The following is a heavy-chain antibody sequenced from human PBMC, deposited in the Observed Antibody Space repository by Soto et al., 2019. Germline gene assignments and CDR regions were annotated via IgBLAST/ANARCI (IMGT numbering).Heavy chain of an antibody. CDR3: ARLGGYYQAFDY. CDR1: CFSLSPYY. J-gene: IGHJ4*02. CDR2: IYYSGTT. D-gene: IGHD3-22*01. V-gene: IGHV4-59*12. Sequence: SGNLFPTCAFSCFSLSPYYWSLIPQSPGKGLEWIAYIYYSGTTTYNPSLKSRVTISVDTSKNQFSLRLSSVTAADTAVYYCARLGGYYQAFDYWGQGTLVTVSS.